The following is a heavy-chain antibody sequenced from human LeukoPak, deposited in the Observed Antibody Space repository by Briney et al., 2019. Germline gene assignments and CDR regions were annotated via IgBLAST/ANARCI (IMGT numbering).Heavy chain of an antibody. J-gene: IGHJ4*02. Sequence: PGGSLRLSCAASGFTFSSYSMNWVRQAPGKGLEWVSYISSSSSTIYYADSVKGRFTISRDNAKNSLYLQMNSLRAEDTAVYYCARGGGGYFYYFDYWGQGTLVTVSS. CDR2: ISSSSSTI. CDR3: ARGGGGYFYYFDY. CDR1: GFTFSSYS. V-gene: IGHV3-48*01. D-gene: IGHD2-21*01.